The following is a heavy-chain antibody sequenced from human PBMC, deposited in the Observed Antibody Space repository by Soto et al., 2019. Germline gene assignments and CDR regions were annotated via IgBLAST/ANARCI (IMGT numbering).Heavy chain of an antibody. V-gene: IGHV1-69*08. D-gene: IGHD2-15*01. CDR1: GGTFSSYT. CDR3: ARDEDPPGDY. J-gene: IGHJ4*02. Sequence: QVQLVQSGAEVKKPGSSVKVSCKASGGTFSSYTISWVRQAPGQGLEWMGRIIPILGIANYAQKFQGRVXIXXDKSTSTAYMELSSLRSEDTAVYYCARDEDPPGDYWGQGTLVTVSS. CDR2: IIPILGIA.